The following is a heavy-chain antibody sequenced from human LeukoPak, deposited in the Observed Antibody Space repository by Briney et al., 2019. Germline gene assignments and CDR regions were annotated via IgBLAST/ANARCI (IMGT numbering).Heavy chain of an antibody. J-gene: IGHJ6*04. D-gene: IGHD2/OR15-2a*01. Sequence: GGSLRLSCAASGFTFSSYAMSWVRQAPGKGLEWVSAISGSGGSTYYADSVKGRFTISRDDAKNTLYLQMNSLRAEDTAVYYCARDSMRSRMDVWGKGTTVTVSS. CDR3: ARDSMRSRMDV. V-gene: IGHV3-23*01. CDR2: ISGSGGST. CDR1: GFTFSSYA.